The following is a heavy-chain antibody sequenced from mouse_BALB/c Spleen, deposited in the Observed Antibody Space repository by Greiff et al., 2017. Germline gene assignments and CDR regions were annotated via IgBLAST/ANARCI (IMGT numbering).Heavy chain of an antibody. CDR2: ISDGGSYT. Sequence: EVHLVESGGGLVKPGGSLKLSCAASGFTFSDYYMYWVRQTPEKRLEWVATISDGGSYTYYPDSVKGRFTISRDNAKNNLYLQMSSLKSEDTAMYYCARDTYRYDGFAYWGQGTLVTVSA. D-gene: IGHD2-14*01. V-gene: IGHV5-4*02. J-gene: IGHJ3*01. CDR3: ARDTYRYDGFAY. CDR1: GFTFSDYY.